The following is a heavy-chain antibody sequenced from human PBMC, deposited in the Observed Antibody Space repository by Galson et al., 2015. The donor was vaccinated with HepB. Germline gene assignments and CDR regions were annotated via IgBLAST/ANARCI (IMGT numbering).Heavy chain of an antibody. D-gene: IGHD1-26*01. CDR2: IHPNSGVT. CDR1: GYTFTAYY. V-gene: IGHV1-2*02. Sequence: SVKVSCKASGYTFTAYYLHWIRQAPGQGLEWMGWIHPNSGVTNFAQKFQGRVTMTRDTSISTAYMDLNRLTSDDTAVYYCARVGRAGSYSFDYWGQGTLVTVSS. J-gene: IGHJ4*02. CDR3: ARVGRAGSYSFDY.